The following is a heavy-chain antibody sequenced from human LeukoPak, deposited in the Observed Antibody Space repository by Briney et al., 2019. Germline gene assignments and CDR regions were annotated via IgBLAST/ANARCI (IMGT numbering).Heavy chain of an antibody. D-gene: IGHD3-22*01. Sequence: PGRSLRLSCAASGFTFSSYGMHWVRQAPGKGLEWVAVISYDGSNKYYADSVKGRFTISRDNSKNSLYLQMNSLRAEDTAVYYCSRLFDSSGSQNNWGQGTQVTVSS. CDR2: ISYDGSNK. J-gene: IGHJ4*02. V-gene: IGHV3-30*03. CDR1: GFTFSSYG. CDR3: SRLFDSSGSQNN.